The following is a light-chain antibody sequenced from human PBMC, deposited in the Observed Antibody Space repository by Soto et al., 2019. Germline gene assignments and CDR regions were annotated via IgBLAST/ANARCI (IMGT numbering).Light chain of an antibody. CDR1: QSVSSRS. V-gene: IGKV3-20*01. Sequence: EIVSTQSPGTLSLSPGERATLSCRASQSVSSRSLAWYQQKPGQAPRLLISGASSRAADIPDRFSGSGSGTDITLTINRLEPEDFAVYYCQQYDSSPRTFGQGTKVEIK. CDR3: QQYDSSPRT. J-gene: IGKJ1*01. CDR2: GAS.